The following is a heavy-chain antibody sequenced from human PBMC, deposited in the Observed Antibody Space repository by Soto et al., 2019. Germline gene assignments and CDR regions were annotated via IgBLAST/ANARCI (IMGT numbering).Heavy chain of an antibody. Sequence: PGRSLRLSCAASGFTFSSYSMNWVRQAPGKGLEWVSYISSSSSTIYYADSVKGRFTISRDNAKNSLYLQMNSLRAEDTAVYYCARRLPSGSQHAAFDICGQGTMVTXS. V-gene: IGHV3-48*01. J-gene: IGHJ3*02. CDR3: ARRLPSGSQHAAFDI. D-gene: IGHD6-25*01. CDR2: ISSSSSTI. CDR1: GFTFSSYS.